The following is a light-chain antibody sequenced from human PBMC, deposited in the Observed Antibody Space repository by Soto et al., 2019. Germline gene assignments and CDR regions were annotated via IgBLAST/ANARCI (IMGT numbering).Light chain of an antibody. CDR3: QSYDSSLTVV. Sequence: QSVLTQPPSVSGAPGQRVTISCTGSSSNIGAGYDVPWYQQVPGTAPKLLIYGNINRPSGVPDRFSGSKSGTSASLAITGLQADDEADYYCQSYDSSLTVVFGGGTKLTVL. CDR1: SSNIGAGYD. CDR2: GNI. V-gene: IGLV1-40*01. J-gene: IGLJ2*01.